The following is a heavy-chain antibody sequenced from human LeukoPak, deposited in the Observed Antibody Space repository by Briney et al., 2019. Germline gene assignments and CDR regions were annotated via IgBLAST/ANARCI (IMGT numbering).Heavy chain of an antibody. CDR1: GFTFDDYD. CDR3: ARGGSSWYGNWFDP. J-gene: IGHJ5*02. D-gene: IGHD6-13*01. V-gene: IGHV3-20*04. CDR2: INRNGGST. Sequence: GGSLRLSCAASGFTFDDYDMTWVRQAPGKGLEWVSGINRNGGSTGYADSVKGRFTISRDNAKNSLYLQMNSLRAEDTALYYCARGGSSWYGNWFDPWGQGTLVTVPS.